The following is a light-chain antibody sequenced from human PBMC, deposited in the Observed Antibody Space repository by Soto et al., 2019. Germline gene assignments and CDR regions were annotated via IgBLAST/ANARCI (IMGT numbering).Light chain of an antibody. CDR1: QSVSSW. CDR3: QQYNSFPT. CDR2: DAS. J-gene: IGKJ1*01. Sequence: DIQMTQSPSTLSASVGGSVTITCRASQSVSSWLAWYQQKPGRAPRLLIYDASKLEAGVPSRFSGSGSETELSLTISSLQPDDFATYFCQQYNSFPTFGQGTKVDIK. V-gene: IGKV1-5*01.